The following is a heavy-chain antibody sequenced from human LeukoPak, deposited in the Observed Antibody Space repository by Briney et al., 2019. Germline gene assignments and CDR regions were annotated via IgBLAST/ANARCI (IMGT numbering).Heavy chain of an antibody. CDR3: ARDKYYYDSSGYYYYY. CDR1: GGTFSSYA. CDR2: IIPILGIA. J-gene: IGHJ4*02. V-gene: IGHV1-69*04. Sequence: ASVKVSCKASGGTFSSYAISWVRQAPGQGLEWMGRIIPILGIANYAQKFQGRVTITADKSTSTAYMELSSLRSEDTAVYYCARDKYYYDSSGYYYYYWGQGTLVTVSS. D-gene: IGHD3-22*01.